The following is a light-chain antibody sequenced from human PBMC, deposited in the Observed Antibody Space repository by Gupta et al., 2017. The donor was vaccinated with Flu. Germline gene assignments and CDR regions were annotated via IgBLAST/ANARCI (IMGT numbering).Light chain of an antibody. V-gene: IGKV1D-12*01. CDR1: QAISSW. CDR3: QQANSFPLT. J-gene: IGKJ5*01. CDR2: AAS. Sequence: DIQMTQSPSSVSASVGDRVIITCRSSQAISSWLVWYQQKPGKAPDLLIYAASNLQSWVPPRFSVVGSGTDFTPTITNLQPEDFATYYCQQANSFPLTFGQGTRLEMK.